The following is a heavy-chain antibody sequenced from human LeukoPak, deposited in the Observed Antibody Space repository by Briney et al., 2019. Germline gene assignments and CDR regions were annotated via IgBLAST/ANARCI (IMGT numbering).Heavy chain of an antibody. V-gene: IGHV3-30*18. D-gene: IGHD6-19*01. CDR1: GFTFSTYA. CDR2: ISYDGSNK. J-gene: IGHJ4*02. Sequence: GGSLRLSCAASGFTFSTYAISWVRQAPGKGLEWVAVISYDGSNKYYADSVKGRFTISRDNSKNTLYLQMNSLRAEDTAVYYCAKGVAVAPKYYFDYWGQGTLVTVSS. CDR3: AKGVAVAPKYYFDY.